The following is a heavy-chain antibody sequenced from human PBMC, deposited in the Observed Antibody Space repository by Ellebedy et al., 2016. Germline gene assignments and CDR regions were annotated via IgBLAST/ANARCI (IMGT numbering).Heavy chain of an antibody. CDR3: ARDRDDPNSGDAFDM. D-gene: IGHD2-21*01. CDR1: GFIFNNYW. Sequence: GESLKISXAASGFIFNNYWMHWVRQVSGKGLVWVSRINRDGSYTSYADSVRGRFTISRDNAKKALYLQMNSLRPEDTAVYYCARDRDDPNSGDAFDMWGQGTVVTVSS. J-gene: IGHJ3*02. CDR2: INRDGSYT. V-gene: IGHV3-74*01.